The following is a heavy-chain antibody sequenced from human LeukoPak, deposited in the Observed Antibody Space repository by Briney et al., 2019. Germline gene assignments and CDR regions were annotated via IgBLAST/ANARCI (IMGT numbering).Heavy chain of an antibody. CDR2: IYYSGST. J-gene: IGHJ4*02. D-gene: IGHD6-13*01. Sequence: SETLSLTCTVSGGSISGSSYFWGWIRQPPGKGLEWIGSIYYSGSTYYNPSLKSRVTISVDMSKNQFSLKLNSVTAADTAVYYCGRQAAAGAGGGYWDQGTLVTVSS. V-gene: IGHV4-39*01. CDR3: GRQAAAGAGGGY. CDR1: GGSISGSSYF.